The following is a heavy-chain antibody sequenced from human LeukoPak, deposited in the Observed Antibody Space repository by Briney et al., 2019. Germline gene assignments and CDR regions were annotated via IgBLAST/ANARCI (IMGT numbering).Heavy chain of an antibody. CDR1: GYTFTSYG. CDR2: ISAYNGNT. J-gene: IGHJ4*02. Sequence: ASVKVSCKASGYTFTSYGISWVRQAPGQGLEWMGWISAYNGNTNYAQKLQGRVTMTTDTSTSTAYMELRSLRSDDTAVYYCARDLRSNPLAVFGYWGQGTLVTVSS. CDR3: ARDLRSNPLAVFGY. V-gene: IGHV1-18*01. D-gene: IGHD4-11*01.